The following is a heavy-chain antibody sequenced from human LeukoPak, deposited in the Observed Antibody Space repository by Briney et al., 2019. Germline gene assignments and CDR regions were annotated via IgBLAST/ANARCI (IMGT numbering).Heavy chain of an antibody. Sequence: PSETLSLTSTVSGGSISRRDYFWNWIRQPPGKGLEWIGYIYYSGTTYQNPSLRSRITISVDRSKNQFSLKLSSVTAADTAVYYCAREPREARGSVYYCAYWGPGTLVTVSS. D-gene: IGHD3-10*01. J-gene: IGHJ4*02. V-gene: IGHV4-30-4*01. CDR1: GGSISRRDYF. CDR3: AREPREARGSVYYCAY. CDR2: IYYSGTT.